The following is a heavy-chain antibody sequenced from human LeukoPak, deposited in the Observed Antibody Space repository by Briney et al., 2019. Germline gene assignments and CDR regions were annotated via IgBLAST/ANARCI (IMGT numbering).Heavy chain of an antibody. CDR2: ISYDGRNK. V-gene: IGHV3-30*04. CDR1: EFTFSSYA. J-gene: IGHJ4*02. D-gene: IGHD3-9*01. CDR3: ARGMDYDILAGPPDY. Sequence: PGGSLRLSCAASEFTFSSYAMHWVRQAPDKGLEWVALISYDGRNKDYADSVKGRFTISRDNPKNSLYLRMNSLRGEDTAVYYCARGMDYDILAGPPDYWGQGTLVTVSS.